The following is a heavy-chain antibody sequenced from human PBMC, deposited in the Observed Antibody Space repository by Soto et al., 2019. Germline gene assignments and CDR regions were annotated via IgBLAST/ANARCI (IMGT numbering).Heavy chain of an antibody. CDR3: AKDRRGGEYPAFDL. CDR2: IRGDGCAT. V-gene: IGHV3-23*01. D-gene: IGHD2-21*01. J-gene: IGHJ3*01. CDR1: GFTLSDYD. Sequence: DVHLLESGGGLVQPGGSLRLSCVASGFTLSDYDMGWVRQAPGKGLEWVSLIRGDGCATYYARSLEGRLTISRDTSENTLYLQMNSLRVEDTALYYCAKDRRGGEYPAFDLWGQGTLVTVSS.